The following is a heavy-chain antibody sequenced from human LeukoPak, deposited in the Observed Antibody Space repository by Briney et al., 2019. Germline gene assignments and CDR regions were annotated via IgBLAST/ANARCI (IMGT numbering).Heavy chain of an antibody. CDR2: IGYDGSQK. J-gene: IGHJ4*02. Sequence: GGSLRLSCAASGFSLSSYYMRCVRQAPGKGLEWLANIGYDGSQKNYEDSLEGRFTISKDNAKHSLFLEINSLRAEDTAVYYCAREYFPPGLLTIVFDNWGQGTLVTVSS. CDR3: AREYFPPGLLTIVFDN. CDR1: GFSLSSYY. D-gene: IGHD3-9*01. V-gene: IGHV3-7*01.